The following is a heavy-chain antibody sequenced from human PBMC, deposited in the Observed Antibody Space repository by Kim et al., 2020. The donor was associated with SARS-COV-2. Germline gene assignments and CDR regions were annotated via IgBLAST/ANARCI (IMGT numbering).Heavy chain of an antibody. J-gene: IGHJ4*02. CDR3: AREGVGATTFDY. D-gene: IGHD1-26*01. V-gene: IGHV1-46*01. Sequence: SYDRTFQGRVTMTRDTSTSTVYMELSSLRSEDTAVYYCAREGVGATTFDYWGQGTLVTVSS.